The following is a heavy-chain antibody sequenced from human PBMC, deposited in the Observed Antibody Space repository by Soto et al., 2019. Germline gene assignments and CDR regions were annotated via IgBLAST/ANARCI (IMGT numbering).Heavy chain of an antibody. CDR1: GYSFTSYW. D-gene: IGHD3-3*01. CDR3: ARHGPYDFWSGYYATFDY. CDR2: IYPGDSDT. Sequence: EVQLVQSGAEVKKPGESLKISCKGSGYSFTSYWIGWVRQMPGKGLEWMGIIYPGDSDTRYSPSFQGQVTISADKSISTAYLQWSSLKASDTAMYYCARHGPYDFWSGYYATFDYWGQGTLVTVSS. V-gene: IGHV5-51*01. J-gene: IGHJ4*02.